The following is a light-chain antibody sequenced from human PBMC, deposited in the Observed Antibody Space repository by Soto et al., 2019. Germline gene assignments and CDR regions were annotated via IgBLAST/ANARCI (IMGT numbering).Light chain of an antibody. V-gene: IGLV2-8*01. CDR3: SSYAGRNNFYV. Sequence: QSVLTQPPSASGSPGQSGTISCTGTRSDVGTYNYVSWYQQHPGKAPKLIIYEVSKRPSGVPDRFSGSKSGNTASLTVSGLQAEDEADYYCSSYAGRNNFYVFGTGTKVTVL. J-gene: IGLJ1*01. CDR2: EVS. CDR1: RSDVGTYNY.